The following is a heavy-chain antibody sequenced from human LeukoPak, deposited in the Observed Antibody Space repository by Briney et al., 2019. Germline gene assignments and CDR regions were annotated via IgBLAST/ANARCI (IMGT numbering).Heavy chain of an antibody. CDR1: GFTFSRYW. Sequence: GGSLRLSCVASGFTFSRYWMHWVRQAPGKGLVWVSRINSDGRSTNYADSVKGRFSISRDNAKNSLYLQMNSLRAEDTAVYYCARDGDDSSGYYYFDYWGQGTLVTVSS. CDR3: ARDGDDSSGYYYFDY. CDR2: INSDGRST. V-gene: IGHV3-74*01. J-gene: IGHJ4*02. D-gene: IGHD3-22*01.